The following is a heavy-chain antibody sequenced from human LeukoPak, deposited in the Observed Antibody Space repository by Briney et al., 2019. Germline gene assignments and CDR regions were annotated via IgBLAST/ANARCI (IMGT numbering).Heavy chain of an antibody. J-gene: IGHJ5*02. CDR2: FNSDGRST. CDR3: ARGGSGIAAAGDNWFDP. Sequence: PGGSLRLSCVASGFTLSSYWMHWVRQAPGKGLVWVSRFNSDGRSTNHADSVKGRFTISRDNARNTLYLQMNSLRAEDTAVYYCARGGSGIAAAGDNWFDPWGQGTLVTVSS. D-gene: IGHD6-13*01. V-gene: IGHV3-74*01. CDR1: GFTLSSYW.